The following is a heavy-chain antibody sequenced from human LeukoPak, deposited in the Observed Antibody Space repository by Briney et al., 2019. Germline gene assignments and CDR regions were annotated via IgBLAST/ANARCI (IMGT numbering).Heavy chain of an antibody. CDR3: AKGAWYNWNHYFDY. CDR2: ISSSGGST. D-gene: IGHD1-20*01. J-gene: IGHJ4*02. V-gene: IGHV3-23*01. CDR1: GFTFSSYG. Sequence: GGSLRLSCTASGFTFSSYGVSWVRQAPGKGLEWVSAISSSGGSTYYADSVKGRLTISRDNSKNTLYLQMNSLRAEDTAVYYCAKGAWYNWNHYFDYWGQGTLVTVSS.